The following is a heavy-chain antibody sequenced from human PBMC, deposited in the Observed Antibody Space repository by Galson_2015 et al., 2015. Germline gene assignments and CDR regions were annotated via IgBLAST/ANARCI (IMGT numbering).Heavy chain of an antibody. J-gene: IGHJ5*02. V-gene: IGHV1-3*01. Sequence: QSGAEVKKPGDSVKVSCKASGYTFTSYAMHWVRQGPGQRLEWMGWINAGSGNTKYSEKFQGRVTITRDTSASTAYMELSSLKSEDTAVYFCARAELIILAQAVPIVGWFDPWGQGTLVTVSS. CDR3: ARAELIILAQAVPIVGWFDP. CDR1: GYTFTSYA. D-gene: IGHD1-26*01. CDR2: INAGSGNT.